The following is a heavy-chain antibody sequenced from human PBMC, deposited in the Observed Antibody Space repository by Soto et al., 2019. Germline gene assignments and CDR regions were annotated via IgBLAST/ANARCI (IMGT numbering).Heavy chain of an antibody. CDR3: VRECDFSYNNGHPLFDY. CDR1: GGSMTNYY. Sequence: QVQLQESGPRLVKPSETLSLTCTVSGGSMTNYYWAWIRQPAGKGLEWIGRIFGIGYTNYNPSLKCRVILSVDTSKSRFSLNFTSVTAADTAVYYCVRECDFSYNNGHPLFDYWGQGTLVSVSS. D-gene: IGHD3-3*01. V-gene: IGHV4-4*07. J-gene: IGHJ4*02. CDR2: IFGIGYT.